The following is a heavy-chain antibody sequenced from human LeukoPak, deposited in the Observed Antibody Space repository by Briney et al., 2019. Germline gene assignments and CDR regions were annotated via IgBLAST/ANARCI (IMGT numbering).Heavy chain of an antibody. CDR3: ARRRDYYYGMDV. CDR1: GFTVSSNY. V-gene: IGHV3-66*02. CDR2: IYSGGST. J-gene: IGHJ6*02. Sequence: PGGSLRLSCAASGFTVSSNYMSWVRQAPGKGLEWVSVIYSGGSTYYADSVKGRFTISRGTSKNTLYLQMNSLRAEDTAVYYCARRRDYYYGMDVWGQGTTVTVSS.